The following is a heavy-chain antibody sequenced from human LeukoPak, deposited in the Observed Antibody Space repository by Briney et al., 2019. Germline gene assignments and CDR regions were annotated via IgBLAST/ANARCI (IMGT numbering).Heavy chain of an antibody. J-gene: IGHJ4*02. Sequence: PGGSLRLSCAASGFNFRGYAMSWVRQAPGKGLEWISYISSGGEIIYYADSVKGRFTISRDNAKNSLDLQMNSLRDEDTAVYYCARDLDYSFDYWGQGTLVTVSS. V-gene: IGHV3-48*02. D-gene: IGHD5-12*01. CDR1: GFNFRGYA. CDR3: ARDLDYSFDY. CDR2: ISSGGEII.